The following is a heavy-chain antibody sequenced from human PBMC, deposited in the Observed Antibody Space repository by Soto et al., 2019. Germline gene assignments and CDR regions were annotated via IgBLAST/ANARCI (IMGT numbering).Heavy chain of an antibody. Sequence: GESVKISCKGSGYSFTSYWIGWVRQMPGKGLEWMGIIYPGDSDTRYSPSFQGQVTISADKSISTAYLQWSSLKASDTAMYYCARVTTVVTTVDYYYYGMDVWGQGTTVTV. J-gene: IGHJ6*02. CDR1: GYSFTSYW. CDR3: ARVTTVVTTVDYYYYGMDV. V-gene: IGHV5-51*01. CDR2: IYPGDSDT. D-gene: IGHD4-17*01.